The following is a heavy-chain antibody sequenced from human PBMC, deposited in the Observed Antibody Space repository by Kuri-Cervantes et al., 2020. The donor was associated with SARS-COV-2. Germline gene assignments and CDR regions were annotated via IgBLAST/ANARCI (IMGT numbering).Heavy chain of an antibody. Sequence: SETLSLTCTVSGGSTSSYYWSWIRQPPGKGLEWIGEINHSGSTNYNPSLKSRVTISVDTSKNQFSLKLSSVTAADTAVYYCARGLEWGCADYWCQGTRVTCSS. CDR3: ARGLEWGCADY. V-gene: IGHV4-34*01. CDR2: INHSGST. J-gene: IGHJ4*02. D-gene: IGHD3-3*01. CDR1: GGSTSSYY.